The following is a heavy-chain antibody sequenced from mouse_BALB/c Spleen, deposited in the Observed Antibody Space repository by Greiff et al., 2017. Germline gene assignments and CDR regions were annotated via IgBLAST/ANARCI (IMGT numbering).Heavy chain of an antibody. CDR1: GFTFSDYG. CDR2: ISNLAYSI. J-gene: IGHJ3*01. Sequence: EVKLVESGGGLVQPGGSRKLSCAASGFTFSDYGMAWVRQAPGKGPEWVAFISNLAYSIYYADTVTGRFTISRENAKNTLYLEMSSLRSEDTAMYYCARDLYYGSSYPFAYWGQGTLVTVSA. V-gene: IGHV5-15*02. D-gene: IGHD1-1*01. CDR3: ARDLYYGSSYPFAY.